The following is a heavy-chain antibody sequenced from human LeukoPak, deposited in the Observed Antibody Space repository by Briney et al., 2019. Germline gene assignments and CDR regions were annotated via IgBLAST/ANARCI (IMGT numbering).Heavy chain of an antibody. CDR2: ISSDGSST. CDR1: GFTLSSYC. CDR3: ARVSSLAIYYGMDV. Sequence: GGSLRLSCAASGFTLSSYCMHWVRQAPGKGLVWVSRISSDGSSTSYADSVKGRFTISRDNAKNTLYLQMNSLRAEDTAVYYCARVSSLAIYYGMDVWGKGTTVTVSS. D-gene: IGHD2-2*01. J-gene: IGHJ6*04. V-gene: IGHV3-74*01.